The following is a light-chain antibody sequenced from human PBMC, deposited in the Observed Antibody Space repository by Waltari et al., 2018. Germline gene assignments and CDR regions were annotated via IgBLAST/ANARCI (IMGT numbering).Light chain of an antibody. J-gene: IGLJ2*01. CDR3: SSYSRSAFL. CDR1: SSDVSSSNY. Sequence: QSALTQPASASRSPGQSLTISCTGPSSDVSSSNYVSWYQQYQGRSPKLMIYDVSSRPSGVSNRFSGSKSGNTASLTISGLQPEDEATYYCSSYSRSAFLFGGGTKLTVL. V-gene: IGLV2-14*03. CDR2: DVS.